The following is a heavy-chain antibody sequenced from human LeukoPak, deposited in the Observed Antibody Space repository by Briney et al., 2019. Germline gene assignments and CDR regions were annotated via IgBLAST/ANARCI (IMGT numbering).Heavy chain of an antibody. CDR2: IIPIFGTA. Sequence: VASVKVSCKASGGTFSSYAISWVRQAPGQGLEWMGGIIPIFGTANYAQKFQGRVTITADESTSTAYMELSSLRSEDTAVYYCARSKWGSTVTTYGMDVWGQGTTVTVSS. CDR1: GGTFSSYA. V-gene: IGHV1-69*13. D-gene: IGHD4-17*01. CDR3: ARSKWGSTVTTYGMDV. J-gene: IGHJ6*02.